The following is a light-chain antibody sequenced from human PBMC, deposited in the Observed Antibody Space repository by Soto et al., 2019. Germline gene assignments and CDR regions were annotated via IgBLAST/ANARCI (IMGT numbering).Light chain of an antibody. CDR3: QQYSIAPLT. CDR2: WAS. CDR1: QSVLYSSNNKNY. V-gene: IGKV4-1*01. Sequence: IVMTQSPDSLAVSLGERATINCKSSQSVLYSSNNKNYLAWYQQKPGQPPKLLIYWASTRESGVPDRFSGRGSGTDFTLTISSLQAEDVAVYYCQQYSIAPLTFGPGTKVDIK. J-gene: IGKJ3*01.